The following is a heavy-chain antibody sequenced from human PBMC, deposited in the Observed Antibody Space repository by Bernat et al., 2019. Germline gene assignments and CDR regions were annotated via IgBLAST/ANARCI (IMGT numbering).Heavy chain of an antibody. CDR3: AKGPTSLAYYFEH. CDR1: GFTFNNYG. J-gene: IGHJ4*01. CDR2: ISYDENKK. V-gene: IGHV3-30*18. Sequence: QVQLVESGGAVVQPGGSLTLSCAASGFTFNNYGINWVRQAPGKGLEWVAYISYDENKKYYVDSVKGRFTISRDKSKNTLSLQMNSLRVEDTAVYYCAKGPTSLAYYFEHWGHGTLVTVSS.